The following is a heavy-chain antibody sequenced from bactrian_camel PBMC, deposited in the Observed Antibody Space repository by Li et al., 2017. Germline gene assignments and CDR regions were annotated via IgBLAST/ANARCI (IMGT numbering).Heavy chain of an antibody. CDR3: AARSEYACILDGDYFDF. J-gene: IGHJ4*01. CDR1: ISRTYC. CDR2: IWSGGDVN. Sequence: QLVESGGGSVQAGGSLRLSCTDISRTYCMGWFRQTPGKGRERVAYIWSGGDVNIVDDAVKGRFTISQDVASRMVYLQMTNLKAEDSAMYYCAARSEYACILDGDYFDFWGQGTQVTVS. V-gene: IGHV3S35*01. D-gene: IGHD4*01.